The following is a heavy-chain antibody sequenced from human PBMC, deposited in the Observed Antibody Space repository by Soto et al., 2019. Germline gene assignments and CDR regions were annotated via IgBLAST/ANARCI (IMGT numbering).Heavy chain of an antibody. D-gene: IGHD3-10*01. CDR2: ITSSGGST. CDR3: AKEVLGYFDY. CDR1: GFTFSRYA. Sequence: ESGGGLVQPGGSLRLSCAASGFTFSRYALSWVRQAPGKGLEWVSTITSSGGSTYYAGSVKGRFTISRDNSKNTLYLQMNSLRAEDTAVYHCAKEVLGYFDYWGQGTLVTVST. J-gene: IGHJ4*02. V-gene: IGHV3-23*01.